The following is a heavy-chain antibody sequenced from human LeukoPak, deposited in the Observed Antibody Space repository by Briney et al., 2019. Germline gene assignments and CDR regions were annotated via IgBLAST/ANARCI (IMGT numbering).Heavy chain of an antibody. CDR1: GGSISSGH. Sequence: KPSETLYLTCTVSGGSISSGHWNWIRQPPGKGLEWIGCIFYSGRTYYNPSLKSRVTISVDMSKSQFSLRLTSVTAADTAVYYCARKNDFEIWGQGTFATVSS. CDR3: ARKNDFEI. J-gene: IGHJ3*02. V-gene: IGHV4-59*01. D-gene: IGHD2/OR15-2a*01. CDR2: IFYSGRT.